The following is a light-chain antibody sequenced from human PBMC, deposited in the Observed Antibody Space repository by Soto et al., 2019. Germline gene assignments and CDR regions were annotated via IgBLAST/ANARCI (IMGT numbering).Light chain of an antibody. Sequence: QSALTQPASVSGSPGQSITISCAATNSDVGSYNLVSWYQQHPGKAPKLIIYEGSKRPSGVSDRFSGSKSGNTASRTISGLQAEDEADYYCCSYAGSLVFDGGTKLTVL. CDR2: EGS. J-gene: IGLJ2*01. CDR3: CSYAGSLV. V-gene: IGLV2-23*01. CDR1: NSDVGSYNL.